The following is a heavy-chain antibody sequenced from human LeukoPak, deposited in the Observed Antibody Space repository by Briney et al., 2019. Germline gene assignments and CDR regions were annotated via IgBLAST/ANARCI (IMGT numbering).Heavy chain of an antibody. D-gene: IGHD3-3*01. V-gene: IGHV1-2*06. J-gene: IGHJ4*02. Sequence: ASVKVSCKASGYTFTGYYMHWVRQAPGQGLEWMGRINPNSGGTNYAQKFQGRVTMTRDTSISTAYMELSRLRSDDTAVYYCARGSFGVVISPWAYWGQGTLVTVSS. CDR3: ARGSFGVVISPWAY. CDR2: INPNSGGT. CDR1: GYTFTGYY.